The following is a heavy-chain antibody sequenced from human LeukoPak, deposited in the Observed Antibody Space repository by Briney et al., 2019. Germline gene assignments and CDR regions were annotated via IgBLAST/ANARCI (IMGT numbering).Heavy chain of an antibody. J-gene: IGHJ4*02. CDR2: ITSGSDTV. CDR1: GFSLSTYN. CDR3: ASPRGGSRPDY. Sequence: GGSLRLSCVASGFSLSTYNMNWVRQAPGMNLEWVSYITSGSDTVYYADSVKGRFTISRDNARNSLYLQMSSLRADDTAVYYCASPRGGSRPDYWGQGTLVTVSS. D-gene: IGHD3-10*01. V-gene: IGHV3-48*01.